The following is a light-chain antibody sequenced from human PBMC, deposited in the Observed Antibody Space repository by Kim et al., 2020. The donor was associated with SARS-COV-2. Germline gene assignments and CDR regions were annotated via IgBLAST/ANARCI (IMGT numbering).Light chain of an antibody. CDR1: RSNIGTNA. Sequence: QSVLTQPPSASGPPGQRVIVSCSGSRSNIGTNAVNWYQHVPGTAPKLLLYDDNRRPSGVPDRVSGSRSGTSASLAIGGLQSEDEADYYCASWDTRVKGLVFGGGTQLTVL. CDR2: DDN. J-gene: IGLJ3*02. CDR3: ASWDTRVKGLV. V-gene: IGLV1-44*01.